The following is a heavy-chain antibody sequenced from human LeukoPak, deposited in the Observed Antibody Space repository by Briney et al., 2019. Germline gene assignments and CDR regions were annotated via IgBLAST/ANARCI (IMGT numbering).Heavy chain of an antibody. D-gene: IGHD4-17*01. CDR1: GFTFSTYS. V-gene: IGHV3-21*01. CDR2: ITGPSSYI. CDR3: ARDLYTTVTTGWYRAPDY. J-gene: IGHJ4*02. Sequence: SGGSLRLSCAASGFTFSTYSMNWVRQAPGKGLEWVSSITGPSSYIYYADSLKDRFTISRDNAKNSLYLQMNSLRAEDTAVYYCARDLYTTVTTGWYRAPDYWGQGTLVTVSS.